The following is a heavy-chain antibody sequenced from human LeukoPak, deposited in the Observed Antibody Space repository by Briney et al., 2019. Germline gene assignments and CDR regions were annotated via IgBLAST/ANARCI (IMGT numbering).Heavy chain of an antibody. CDR3: AKDIVLLVYVWC. J-gene: IGHJ4*02. CDR1: GFTFSSYA. Sequence: AGSLRLSCAASGFTFSSYAMSWVRQAPGKGLEWVSAISGSGGSTYYADSVQGRFTISRDNSKNTLYLQINSLRAEDTAVYCRAKDIVLLVYVWCWGQGSIVTVSS. V-gene: IGHV3-23*01. D-gene: IGHD2-8*02. CDR2: ISGSGGST.